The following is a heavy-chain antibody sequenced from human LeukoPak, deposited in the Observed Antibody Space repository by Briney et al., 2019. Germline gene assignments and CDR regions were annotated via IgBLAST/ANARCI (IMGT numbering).Heavy chain of an antibody. CDR3: ARDSVAAAGKALDY. Sequence: ASVKVSCKASGYTFTGYYMHWVRQAPGQGLEWMGWINPNSGGTNYAQKFQGRVTMTRDTSVSTAYMELSRLRSDDTAVYYCARDSVAAAGKALDYWGQGTLVTVSS. V-gene: IGHV1-2*02. CDR2: INPNSGGT. J-gene: IGHJ4*02. CDR1: GYTFTGYY. D-gene: IGHD6-13*01.